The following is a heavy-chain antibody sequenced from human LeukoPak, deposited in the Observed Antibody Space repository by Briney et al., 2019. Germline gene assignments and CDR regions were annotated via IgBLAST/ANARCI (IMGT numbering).Heavy chain of an antibody. Sequence: PGGSLSLSCAASGFTFSSYAMSWVRQAPGKGLEWVSAISGSGGSTYYADSVKGRFTISRDNSKNTLYLQMNSLRAEDTAVYYCAKLGYGSGSFSDYWGQGTLVTVSS. D-gene: IGHD3-10*01. CDR3: AKLGYGSGSFSDY. V-gene: IGHV3-23*01. CDR2: ISGSGGST. CDR1: GFTFSSYA. J-gene: IGHJ4*02.